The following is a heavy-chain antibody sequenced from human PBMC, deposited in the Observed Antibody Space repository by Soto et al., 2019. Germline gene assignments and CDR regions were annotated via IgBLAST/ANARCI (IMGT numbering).Heavy chain of an antibody. D-gene: IGHD6-13*01. V-gene: IGHV1-69*13. CDR2: IIPIFGTA. CDR1: GGTFSSYA. Sequence: SVKVSCKASGGTFSSYAISWVRQAPGQGLEWMGGIIPIFGTANYAQKFQGRVTITADESTSTAYMELSSLRSEDTAVYYCARDFSSGWYRGYYYYGMDVWGQGTTVTVSS. CDR3: ARDFSSGWYRGYYYYGMDV. J-gene: IGHJ6*02.